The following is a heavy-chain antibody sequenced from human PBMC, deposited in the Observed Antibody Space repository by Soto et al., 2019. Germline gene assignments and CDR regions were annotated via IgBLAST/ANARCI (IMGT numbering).Heavy chain of an antibody. CDR3: ARVGLSVWFGELLHSSTTPNYYYYGMDV. CDR2: INHSGST. Sequence: PSETLSLTCAVYGGSFSGYYWSWIRQPPGKGLEWIGEINHSGSTNYNPSLKSRVTISVDTSKNQFSLKLSSVTAADTAVYYCARVGLSVWFGELLHSSTTPNYYYYGMDVWGQGTTVTVSS. J-gene: IGHJ6*02. CDR1: GGSFSGYY. D-gene: IGHD3-10*01. V-gene: IGHV4-34*01.